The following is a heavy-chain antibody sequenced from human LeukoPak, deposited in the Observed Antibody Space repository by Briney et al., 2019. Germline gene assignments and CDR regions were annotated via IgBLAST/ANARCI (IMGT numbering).Heavy chain of an antibody. D-gene: IGHD2-2*01. CDR3: VRDQGYCTSASCRGDAFDV. CDR2: IKEDGSEK. V-gene: IGHV3-7*01. CDR1: GFTFSTHW. Sequence: GGSLRLSCAASGFTFSTHWMSWVRQAPGKGLEWVAKIKEDGSEKYYVDSVKGRFTISRDNAKNSLSLQMHSLRDEDTAVYYCVRDQGYCTSASCRGDAFDVWARAQWSPSLQ. J-gene: IGHJ3*01.